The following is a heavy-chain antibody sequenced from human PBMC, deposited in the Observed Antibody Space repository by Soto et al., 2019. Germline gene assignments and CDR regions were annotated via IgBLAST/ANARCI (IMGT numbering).Heavy chain of an antibody. D-gene: IGHD3-22*01. CDR3: ASPSHYYDSSGDYYYYYGMDV. J-gene: IGHJ6*02. V-gene: IGHV1-69*13. CDR2: IIPIFGTA. CDR1: GGTFSSYA. Sequence: SVKVSCKASGGTFSSYAISWVRQAPGQGLEWMGGIIPIFGTANYAQKFQGRVTITADESTSTAYMELSSLRSEDTAVYYCASPSHYYDSSGDYYYYYGMDVWGQGTTVTVSS.